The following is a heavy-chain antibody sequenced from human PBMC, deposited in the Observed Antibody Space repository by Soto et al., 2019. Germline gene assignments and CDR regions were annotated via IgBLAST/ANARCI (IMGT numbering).Heavy chain of an antibody. V-gene: IGHV3-23*01. CDR2: ITTSVGGT. CDR1: GFTFGNYA. Sequence: PGGSLRLSCAASGFTFGNYAMNWVRQAPGKGLEWVSTITTSVGGTYYADSVKGRFTISRDNSKNTLYLQVNSLRADDTAVYYCAKESGSSWYYFDYWGQGTLVTVSS. CDR3: AKESGSSWYYFDY. D-gene: IGHD6-13*01. J-gene: IGHJ4*02.